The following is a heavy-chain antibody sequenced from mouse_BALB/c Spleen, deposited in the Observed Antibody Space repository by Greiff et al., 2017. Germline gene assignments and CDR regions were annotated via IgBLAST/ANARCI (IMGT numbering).Heavy chain of an antibody. D-gene: IGHD1-2*01. CDR2: INSNGGST. Sequence: EVKLVESGGGLVQPGGSLKLSCAASGFTFSSYGMSWVRQTPDKRLELVATINSNGGSTYYPDSVKGRFTISRDNAKNTLYLQMSSLKSEDTAMYYCARGNYGYGMDYWGQGTSVTVSS. CDR3: ARGNYGYGMDY. CDR1: GFTFSSYG. J-gene: IGHJ4*01. V-gene: IGHV5-6-3*01.